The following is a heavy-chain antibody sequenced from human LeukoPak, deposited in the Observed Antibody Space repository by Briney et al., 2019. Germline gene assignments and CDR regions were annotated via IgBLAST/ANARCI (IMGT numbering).Heavy chain of an antibody. J-gene: IGHJ3*01. CDR1: GFSFSIYT. CDR2: ISGGGSA. CDR3: VKDQYSGSGSYPDAFDF. V-gene: IGHV3-23*01. Sequence: GGSLRLSCAASGFSFSIYTMTWVRQAPGMGLQWVSVISGGGSAYYADSVKGRFTVSRGNSRNAVYLQMNSLRVEDTAVYYCVKDQYSGSGSYPDAFDFWGQGTVVTVSS. D-gene: IGHD3-10*01.